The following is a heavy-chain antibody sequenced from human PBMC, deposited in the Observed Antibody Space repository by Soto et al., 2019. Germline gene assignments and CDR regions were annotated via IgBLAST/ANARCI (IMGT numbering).Heavy chain of an antibody. D-gene: IGHD3-9*01. CDR3: AKIMHDIPYYGMDV. CDR1: GFTFSNYG. V-gene: IGHV3-23*04. Sequence: EVQVVESGGGLVQPGGSLRLSCTASGFTFSNYGMRWVRQAPGKGLEWVSSISSDGTDTYYVDSVKGRFTVSRDNSRNTLYLQMNSLRTEDTAVYYWAKIMHDIPYYGMDVWGQGTTVTVSS. J-gene: IGHJ6*01. CDR2: ISSDGTDT.